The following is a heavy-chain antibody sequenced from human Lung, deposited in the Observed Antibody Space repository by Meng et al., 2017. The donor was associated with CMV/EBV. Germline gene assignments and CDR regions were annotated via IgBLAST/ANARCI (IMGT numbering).Heavy chain of an antibody. CDR3: ARAPGAARSEYGMDV. CDR2: ISGSSSTI. V-gene: IGHV3-48*04. CDR1: GFRFSNFS. J-gene: IGHJ6*02. Sequence: GESXKISCAVPGFRFSNFSMNWVRQAPGMGLEWVSYISGSSSTIYYADSVNGRFTISRDNAKTSLYLQMNSLSAEDTAVYYCARAPGAARSEYGMDVWGQGTTVTVSS. D-gene: IGHD6-6*01.